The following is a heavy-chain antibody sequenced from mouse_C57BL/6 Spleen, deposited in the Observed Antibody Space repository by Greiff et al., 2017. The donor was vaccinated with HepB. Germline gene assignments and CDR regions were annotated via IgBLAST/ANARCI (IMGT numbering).Heavy chain of an antibody. D-gene: IGHD3-1*01. V-gene: IGHV1-72*01. CDR3: AREGAYYWYFDV. CDR1: GFTFTSYW. CDR2: INPNSGGT. J-gene: IGHJ1*03. Sequence: QVQLLQPGAEFVQPGASVKLSCTASGFTFTSYWMHWVNQRPGLGLEWMGRINPNSGGTKYNEKFKSKATFTVDKPSSTAYLQLSSLTSEDSAVYYCAREGAYYWYFDVWGTGTTVTVSS.